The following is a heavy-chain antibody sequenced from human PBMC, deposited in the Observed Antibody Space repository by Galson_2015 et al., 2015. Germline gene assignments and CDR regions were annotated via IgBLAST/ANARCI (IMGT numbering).Heavy chain of an antibody. V-gene: IGHV3-7*01. D-gene: IGHD1-26*01. CDR1: GFTFSSYW. CDR2: IKQDGSEK. J-gene: IGHJ1*01. Sequence: SLRLSCAASGFTFSSYWMSWVRQAPGKGLEWVANIKQDGSEKYYVDSVKGRFTISRDNAKNSLYLQMDSLRVGDTAVYYCARGAGSYFQHWGQGTLVTVSS. CDR3: ARGAGSYFQH.